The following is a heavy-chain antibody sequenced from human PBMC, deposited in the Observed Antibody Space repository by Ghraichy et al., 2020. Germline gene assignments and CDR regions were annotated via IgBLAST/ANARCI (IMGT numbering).Heavy chain of an antibody. J-gene: IGHJ6*02. Sequence: SETLSLTCTVSSGSVTSTSFYWTWIRQPPGKGLDWIGDIHYSGVTTYNPSLKIRVTISLDTAKNQFYLKMTSVTASDTAVYDCARDLRIEASGSLHNFGLDVWGQGTTVTVSS. CDR1: SGSVTSTSFY. CDR3: ARDLRIEASGSLHNFGLDV. D-gene: IGHD3-10*01. V-gene: IGHV4-61*01. CDR2: IHYSGVT.